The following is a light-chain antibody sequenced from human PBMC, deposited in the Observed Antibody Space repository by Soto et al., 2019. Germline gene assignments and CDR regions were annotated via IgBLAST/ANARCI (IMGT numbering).Light chain of an antibody. CDR2: EGT. CDR1: SGDVGGYNY. V-gene: IGLV2-14*01. CDR3: SSYTSGSTLYV. Sequence: QSALTQPASVSGSPGQSITISCTGTSGDVGGYNYVSWYQHHPDKAPKLMLYEGTKRPSGVSNRFSGSKSGNTASLTISGLQPEVEADYYCSSYTSGSTLYVFGTGTKVTVL. J-gene: IGLJ1*01.